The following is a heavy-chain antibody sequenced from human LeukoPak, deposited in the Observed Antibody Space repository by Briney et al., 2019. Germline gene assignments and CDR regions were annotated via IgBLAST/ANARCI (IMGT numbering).Heavy chain of an antibody. CDR1: GFIFSNYA. J-gene: IGHJ3*02. D-gene: IGHD3-22*01. CDR3: AKAAITMIVVVRNAFDI. V-gene: IGHV3-33*06. CDR2: IWYDGSYT. Sequence: GGSLRLSCAASGFIFSNYAMHWVRQAPGKGLEWVAVIWYDGSYTYYADSVRDRFTISRDNSKNTLYLQMNSLRAEDTAVYYCAKAAITMIVVVRNAFDIWGQGTMVTVSS.